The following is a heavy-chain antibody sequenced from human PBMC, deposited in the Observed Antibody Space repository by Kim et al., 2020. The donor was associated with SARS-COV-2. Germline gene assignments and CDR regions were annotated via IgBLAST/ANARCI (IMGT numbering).Heavy chain of an antibody. CDR2: IYSGGST. CDR3: ARGEYYYDSSGYYPDY. Sequence: GGSLRLSCAASGFTVSSNYMSWVRQAPGKGLEWVSVIYSGGSTYYADSVKGRFTISRDNSKNTLYLQMNSLRAEDTAVYYCARGEYYYDSSGYYPDYWGQGTLVTVSS. V-gene: IGHV3-66*02. CDR1: GFTVSSNY. D-gene: IGHD3-22*01. J-gene: IGHJ4*02.